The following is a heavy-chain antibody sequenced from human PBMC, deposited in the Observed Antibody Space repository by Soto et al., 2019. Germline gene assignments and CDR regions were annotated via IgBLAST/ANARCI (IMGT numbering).Heavy chain of an antibody. J-gene: IGHJ4*02. CDR2: IYYNGTT. D-gene: IGHD3-3*01. Sequence: SETLSLTCTVIGGSIRSPNFSWSWIRQHPGKGPEWIGNIYYNGTTTYSPSLESRLTISLDPSKNQFSLTLKSVTAEDTAVYYCTRDGSGYSVYWGLGTLVTVSS. CDR1: GGSIRSPNFS. CDR3: TRDGSGYSVY. V-gene: IGHV4-31*03.